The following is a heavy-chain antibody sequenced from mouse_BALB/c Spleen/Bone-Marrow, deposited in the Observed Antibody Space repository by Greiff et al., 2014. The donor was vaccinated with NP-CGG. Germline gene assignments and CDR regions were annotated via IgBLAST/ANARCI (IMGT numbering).Heavy chain of an antibody. D-gene: IGHD2-1*01. J-gene: IGHJ4*01. V-gene: IGHV2-9*02. CDR3: ARGSYFYSMDY. CDR1: GFSLASYG. CDR2: MWAGGST. Sequence: VPLKESVPGLVAPSQSLSITCTISGFSLASYGVPWVRQPPGKGLEWLGVMWAGGSTNYNPALMSKLSISKDDSESQVFLKMNSLQTHDTAMYYCARGSYFYSMDYWGQGTSVTVSS.